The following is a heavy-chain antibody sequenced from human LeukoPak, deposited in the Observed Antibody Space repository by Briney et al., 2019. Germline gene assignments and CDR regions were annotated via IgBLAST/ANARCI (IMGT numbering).Heavy chain of an antibody. D-gene: IGHD1-7*01. J-gene: IGHJ4*02. CDR3: ARRPQLRSELDY. CDR2: IYPGGSDT. V-gene: IGHV5-51*01. Sequence: GETLKISCKGSGYSFTTYWIGWVRQMPGKGLGWMGIIYPGGSDTRYSPSFQGQVTISADKATNTAYLQWSSLKASDTAIYYCARRPQLRSELDYWGQGTLVTVSS. CDR1: GYSFTTYW.